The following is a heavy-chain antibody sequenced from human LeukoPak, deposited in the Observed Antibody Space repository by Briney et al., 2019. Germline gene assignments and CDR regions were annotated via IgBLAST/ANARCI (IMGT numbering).Heavy chain of an antibody. V-gene: IGHV3-7*04. CDR2: INPDGSEK. CDR3: VRDVWYSYDY. J-gene: IGHJ4*02. Sequence: GGSLRLSCAASGFTFSSHWMSWVRQSAGKGLEWVAKINPDGSEKYFVDSVKGRFTISRDNAKNSLYLQMNSLRAEDTAVYYCVRDVWYSYDYWGQGTLVTVSS. D-gene: IGHD2-21*02. CDR1: GFTFSSHW.